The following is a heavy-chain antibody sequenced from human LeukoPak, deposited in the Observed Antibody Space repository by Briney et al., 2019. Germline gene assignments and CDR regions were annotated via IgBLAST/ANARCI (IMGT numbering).Heavy chain of an antibody. CDR3: ARVAEAAAFDY. D-gene: IGHD6-13*01. J-gene: IGHJ4*02. CDR2: ISSSSSYI. V-gene: IGHV3-21*01. CDR1: GFTFSSYS. Sequence: GGSLRLYCAASGFTFSSYSMNWVRQAPGKGLEWISSISSSSSYIYYADSVKGRFTISRDNAKNSLYLQMNSLRADDTAVYYCARVAEAAAFDYWGQGTMVTVSS.